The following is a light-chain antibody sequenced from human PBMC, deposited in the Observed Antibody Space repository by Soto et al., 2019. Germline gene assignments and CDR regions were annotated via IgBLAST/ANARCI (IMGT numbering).Light chain of an antibody. CDR3: QQYGSSPYT. Sequence: EIVLTQSPGTLSLSPGERATLSCRASQSVSSSYLAWYQQKPGQAPRLLIYGASSRATGIPDRFSGSGSGTGFTLTISRLEPEDFAVYYCQQYGSSPYTVGQGTMLEI. J-gene: IGKJ2*01. V-gene: IGKV3-20*01. CDR2: GAS. CDR1: QSVSSSY.